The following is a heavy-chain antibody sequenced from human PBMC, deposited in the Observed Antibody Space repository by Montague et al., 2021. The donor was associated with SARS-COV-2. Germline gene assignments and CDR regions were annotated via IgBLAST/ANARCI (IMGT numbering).Heavy chain of an antibody. J-gene: IGHJ3*02. V-gene: IGHV4-59*08. CDR3: AKQALTRYCTSTTCFGAAFDI. Sequence: SETLSLTCTVSGVSISSYYWTWIRQPPGKGLEWIGFIYYSGSTNYNPSLKSRVTILVDTSKNQFSLKLSSVTAADTAVYYCAKQALTRYCTSTTCFGAAFDIWDQGTMVTVSS. CDR1: GVSISSYY. D-gene: IGHD2-2*01. CDR2: IYYSGST.